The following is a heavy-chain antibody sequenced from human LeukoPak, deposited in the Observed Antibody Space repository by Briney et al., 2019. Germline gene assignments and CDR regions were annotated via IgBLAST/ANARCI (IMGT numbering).Heavy chain of an antibody. V-gene: IGHV3-66*01. J-gene: IGHJ4*02. CDR1: GFTLNTNY. CDR3: ARGRGWIYDS. CDR2: IYAGGNT. D-gene: IGHD6-19*01. Sequence: GGSLRLSCAASGFTLNTNYMNWVRQVPGKGLEWVSVIYAGGNTYYADSVKERFTISRDNSRNTLYLQMNSLRGDDTAVYYCARGRGWIYDSWGRGTLVTVSS.